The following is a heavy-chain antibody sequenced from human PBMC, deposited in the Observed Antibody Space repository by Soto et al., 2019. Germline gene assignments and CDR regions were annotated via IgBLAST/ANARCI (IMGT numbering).Heavy chain of an antibody. J-gene: IGHJ4*02. D-gene: IGHD3-22*01. CDR1: GFTFSGYA. CDR3: AKYYYDSSGYFPDY. CDR2: ISGSGGST. Sequence: PGVSLRLSCAASGFTFSGYAMSWVRQAPGKGLEWVSAISGSGGSTYYADSVKGRFTISRDNSKNTLYLQMNSLRAEDTAVYYCAKYYYDSSGYFPDYWGQGTLVTVSS. V-gene: IGHV3-23*01.